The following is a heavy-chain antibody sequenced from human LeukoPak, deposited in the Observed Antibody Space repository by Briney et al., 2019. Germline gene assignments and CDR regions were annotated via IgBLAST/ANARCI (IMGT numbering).Heavy chain of an antibody. V-gene: IGHV3-15*07. J-gene: IGHJ4*02. CDR2: IKSKRHGGTT. CDR3: TTSKVDY. CDR1: GLTFADAW. Sequence: GGSLRLSCVASGLTFADAWMNWVRQAPGKGLEWVGLIKSKRHGGTTDYAAPVKGRFTISRDDSKNTLYLQMNSLKTEDTAVYYCTTSKVDYWGQGTLVTVSS.